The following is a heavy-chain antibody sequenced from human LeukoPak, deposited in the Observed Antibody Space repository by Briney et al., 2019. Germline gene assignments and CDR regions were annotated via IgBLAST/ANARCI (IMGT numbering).Heavy chain of an antibody. J-gene: IGHJ5*02. CDR3: ARVSPSLQNYDSSGYSNWFDP. Sequence: SETLSLTCTVSGGSISSGGYYWSWIRQHPGKGLEWIGYIYYSGSTYYNPSLKSRVTISVDTSKNQFSLKLSSVTAADTAVYYCARVSPSLQNYDSSGYSNWFDPWGQGTLVTVSS. CDR1: GGSISSGGYY. D-gene: IGHD3-22*01. V-gene: IGHV4-31*03. CDR2: IYYSGST.